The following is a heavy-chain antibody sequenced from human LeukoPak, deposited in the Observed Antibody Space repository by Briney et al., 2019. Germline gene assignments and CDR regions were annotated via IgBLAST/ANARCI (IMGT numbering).Heavy chain of an antibody. V-gene: IGHV3-23*01. CDR3: AKLEDIGVVVAATGSGHAFDI. CDR2: ISGSGGST. J-gene: IGHJ3*02. D-gene: IGHD2-15*01. CDR1: GFTFSSYA. Sequence: GGSLRLSCAASGFTFSSYAMSWVRQAPGKGLEWVSAISGSGGSTYYADSVKGRFTISRDNSKNTLYLQMNSLRAEDTAVYYCAKLEDIGVVVAATGSGHAFDIWGQGTMVTVSS.